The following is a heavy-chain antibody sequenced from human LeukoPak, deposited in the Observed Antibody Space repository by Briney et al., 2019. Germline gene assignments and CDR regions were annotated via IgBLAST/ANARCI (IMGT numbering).Heavy chain of an antibody. V-gene: IGHV3-21*01. CDR3: ARDPHDYIGP. J-gene: IGHJ5*02. CDR2: ISSSSSYI. D-gene: IGHD4-11*01. Sequence: GGSLRLSCAASGFTFSSYSMNWVRQAPGKGLEWVSSISSSSSYIYYADSVKGRFTISGDNAKNSLYLQMNSLRAEDTAVYYCARDPHDYIGPWGQGTLVTVSS. CDR1: GFTFSSYS.